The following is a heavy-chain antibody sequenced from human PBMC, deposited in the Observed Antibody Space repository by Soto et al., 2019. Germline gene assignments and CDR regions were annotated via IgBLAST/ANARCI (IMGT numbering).Heavy chain of an antibody. V-gene: IGHV4-34*01. D-gene: IGHD2-15*01. J-gene: IGHJ5*02. CDR3: ARGARSGCSGGSCSTNWFDP. CDR1: GGSFSGYY. CDR2: INHSGST. Sequence: QVQLQQWGAGLLKPSETLSLTCAVYGGSFSGYYWSWIRQPPGKGLEWSGEINHSGSTNYNPSLKSRVTISVDTSKNRLSLKLSSVTAADTAVYYCARGARSGCSGGSCSTNWFDPWGQGTLVTVSS.